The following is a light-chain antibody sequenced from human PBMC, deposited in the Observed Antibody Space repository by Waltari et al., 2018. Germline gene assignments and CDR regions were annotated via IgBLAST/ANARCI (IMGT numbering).Light chain of an antibody. CDR3: SAWDSNLREYV. CDR2: RNN. V-gene: IGLV10-54*04. J-gene: IGLJ1*01. CDR1: SHNVGNQG. Sequence: QAGLTQPPSVSKGLRQTATLTCTGTSHNVGNQGAAWLQQHQGQPPKLLAYRNNNRPSGISERFSASRSGNTASLTITGLQPEDEADYYCSAWDSNLREYVFGTGTKVTVL.